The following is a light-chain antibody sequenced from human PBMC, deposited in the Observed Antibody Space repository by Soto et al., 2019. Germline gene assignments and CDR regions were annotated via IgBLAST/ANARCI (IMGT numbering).Light chain of an antibody. CDR1: QTISSY. CDR2: AAS. CDR3: QQSHSIPYT. V-gene: IGKV1-39*01. Sequence: DIQMTQSPSSLSASVGDRVTITCRASQTISSYLNWYQQKPGKAPKLLIYAASSLQSGVPSRFSASGSGTDFTLTISSLQPEDFATYYCQQSHSIPYTFGQATKLEIK. J-gene: IGKJ2*01.